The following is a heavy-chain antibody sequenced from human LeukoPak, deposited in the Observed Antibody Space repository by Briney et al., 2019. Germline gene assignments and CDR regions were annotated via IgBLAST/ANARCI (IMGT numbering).Heavy chain of an antibody. CDR1: GFTFSSYA. Sequence: GGSLRLSCAASGFTFSSYAMSWVRQAPGKGGEWVSAISGSGGSTYYADSVNGRFTINRDNSKNTMYLQMNSLRAEYTAVYYCAKPIAGRRAFDIWGQGTMVTVSS. CDR2: ISGSGGST. D-gene: IGHD6-13*01. J-gene: IGHJ3*02. CDR3: AKPIAGRRAFDI. V-gene: IGHV3-23*01.